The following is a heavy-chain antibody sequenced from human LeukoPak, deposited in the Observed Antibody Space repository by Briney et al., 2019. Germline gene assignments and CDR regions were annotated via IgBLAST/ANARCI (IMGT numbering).Heavy chain of an antibody. CDR3: ARVHSTFWSGYYLDY. Sequence: SETLSLTCAVYGGSFSGYYWSWIRQPPGKGLEWIGEINHSGSTNYNPSLKSRVTISVDTSKNQFSLKLSSVTAADTAVYYCARVHSTFWSGYYLDYWGQGTLVTVSS. D-gene: IGHD3-3*01. J-gene: IGHJ4*02. CDR2: INHSGST. V-gene: IGHV4-34*01. CDR1: GGSFSGYY.